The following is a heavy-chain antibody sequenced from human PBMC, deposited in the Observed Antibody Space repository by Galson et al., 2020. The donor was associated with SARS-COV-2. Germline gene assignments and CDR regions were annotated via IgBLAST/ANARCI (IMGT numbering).Heavy chain of an antibody. Sequence: GESLKISCAASGFTFSSYAMHWVRQAPGKGLEWVALISYDGSNKYYADSVKGRFTISRDNSKNTLYLQMNSLRAEDTAVYYCARVVSDYDILTGYHIKYYFDYWGQGTLVTVSS. CDR2: ISYDGSNK. D-gene: IGHD3-9*01. V-gene: IGHV3-30*07. J-gene: IGHJ4*02. CDR3: ARVVSDYDILTGYHIKYYFDY. CDR1: GFTFSSYA.